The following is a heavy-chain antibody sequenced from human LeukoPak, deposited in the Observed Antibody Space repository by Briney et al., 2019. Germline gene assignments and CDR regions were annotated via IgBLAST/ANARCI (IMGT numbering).Heavy chain of an antibody. CDR1: GGSISSYY. J-gene: IGHJ4*02. CDR2: IYYSGST. D-gene: IGHD1-26*01. CDR3: ARAPVEELLDY. Sequence: SETLSLTRTVSGGSISSYYWSWIRQPPGKGLEWIGYIYYSGSTNYNPSLKSRVTISVDTSKNQFSLKLSSVTAADTAVYYCARAPVEELLDYWGQGTLVTVSS. V-gene: IGHV4-59*01.